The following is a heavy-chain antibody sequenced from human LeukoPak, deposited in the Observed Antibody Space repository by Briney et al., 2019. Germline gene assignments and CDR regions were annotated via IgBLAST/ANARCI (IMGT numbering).Heavy chain of an antibody. Sequence: GGSLRLSCAASGFTFSTYPMNWVRQAPGKGLEWVSSISSSSDYIYYVDSVKGRFTISRDNAKNSLFLQMNSLRAEDTAVYFCARGNIKFDYWGRGTLVTVSS. V-gene: IGHV3-21*04. CDR1: GFTFSTYP. CDR3: ARGNIKFDY. J-gene: IGHJ4*02. CDR2: ISSSSDYI.